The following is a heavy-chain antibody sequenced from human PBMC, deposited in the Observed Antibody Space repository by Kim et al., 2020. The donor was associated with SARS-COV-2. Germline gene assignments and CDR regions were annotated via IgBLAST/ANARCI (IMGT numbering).Heavy chain of an antibody. V-gene: IGHV4-39*01. CDR2: IYYSGST. Sequence: SETLSLTCTVSGGSISSSSYYWGWIRQPPGKGLEWIGSIYYSGSTYYNPSFKSRVTISVDTSKNQFSLKLSSVTAADTAVYYCARSGSSWSGGRAFDYWG. CDR3: ARSGSSWSGGRAFDY. CDR1: GGSISSSSYY. J-gene: IGHJ4*01. D-gene: IGHD6-13*01.